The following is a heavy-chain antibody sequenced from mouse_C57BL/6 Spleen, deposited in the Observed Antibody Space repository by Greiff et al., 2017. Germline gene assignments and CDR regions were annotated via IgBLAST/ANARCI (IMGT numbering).Heavy chain of an antibody. Sequence: QVQLQQSGPGLVQPSQSLSITCTVSGFSLTSYGVHWVRQSPGKGLAWLVVIWRGGSTDYNAAFMSRLSITKDNSKSQVFFKMNRLQADDTAIYYGAKTLVGYYAMDYWGQGTSVTVSS. CDR3: AKTLVGYYAMDY. J-gene: IGHJ4*01. V-gene: IGHV2-5*01. CDR1: GFSLTSYG. CDR2: IWRGGST.